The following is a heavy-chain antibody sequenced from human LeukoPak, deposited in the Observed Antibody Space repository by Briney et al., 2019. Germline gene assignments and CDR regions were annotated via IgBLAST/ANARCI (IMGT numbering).Heavy chain of an antibody. CDR3: ARASFWESPINWFAP. CDR2: INPNSVDT. CDR1: GYTFTGYY. Sequence: ASVKVSCKASGYTFTGYYIHWVRQAPGQGLEWMGYINPNSVDTNFAQKFQGRVTMTRDRSISTAYMELNRLTSDDTAVYYCARASFWESPINWFAPWGQGTLVTVSS. V-gene: IGHV1-2*02. J-gene: IGHJ5*02. D-gene: IGHD3-16*01.